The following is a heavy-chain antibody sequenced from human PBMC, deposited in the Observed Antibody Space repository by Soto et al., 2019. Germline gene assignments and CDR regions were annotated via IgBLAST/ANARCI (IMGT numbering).Heavy chain of an antibody. CDR2: MYYNGNI. J-gene: IGHJ5*02. CDR3: ASGGNWFDP. V-gene: IGHV4-59*01. CDR1: GGSISNYY. Sequence: SETLSLTCNVSGGSISNYYWTWVRQSPEKGLEWIGYMYYNGNINYNPSLKSRVTISIDTSKNQFPLTLKSVTAADTAVYYCASGGNWFDPWGQGVLVTVSS. D-gene: IGHD3-16*01.